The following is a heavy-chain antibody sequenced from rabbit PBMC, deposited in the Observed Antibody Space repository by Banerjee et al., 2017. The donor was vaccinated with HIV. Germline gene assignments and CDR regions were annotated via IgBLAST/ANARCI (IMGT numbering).Heavy chain of an antibody. J-gene: IGHJ4*01. CDR2: IYTGDGST. CDR1: GFTISSSYY. D-gene: IGHD6-1*01. V-gene: IGHV1S40*01. CDR3: ARWAGYAGYGYGKYFDL. Sequence: QSLEESGGDLVQPEGSLALTCKASGFTISSSYYMCWVRQAPGKGLEWIGCIYTGDGSTYYASWAKGRFTISKTSSTTVTLQMTSLTAADTATYFCARWAGYAGYGYGKYFDLWGQGTLVTVS.